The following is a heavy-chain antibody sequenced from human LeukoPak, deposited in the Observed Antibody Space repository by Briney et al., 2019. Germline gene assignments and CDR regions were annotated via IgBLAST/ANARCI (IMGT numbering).Heavy chain of an antibody. V-gene: IGHV3-30-3*01. CDR3: AKGLHGGVGYGVDV. CDR1: GFTFSSYA. D-gene: IGHD3-16*01. CDR2: ISYDGSNK. Sequence: GRSLRLSCAASGFTFSSYAMHWVRQAPGKGLEWVAVISYDGSNKYYADSVKGRFTISRDNSKNTLYLQVKNLRVEHTAVYYCAKGLHGGVGYGVDVWGQGTTVSVSS. J-gene: IGHJ6*02.